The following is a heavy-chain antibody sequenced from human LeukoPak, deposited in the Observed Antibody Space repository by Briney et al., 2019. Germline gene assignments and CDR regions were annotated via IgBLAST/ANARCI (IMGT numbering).Heavy chain of an antibody. Sequence: GGSLRLSCAASGFTVSSNYMSWVRQAPGKGLEWVSVIYSGGSTYYADSVKGRFTISRDNSKNTLYLQMNSLRAEDTAVYYCARELRLGELSFPTPYYFDYWGQGTLVTVSS. CDR1: GFTVSSNY. J-gene: IGHJ4*02. V-gene: IGHV3-66*01. CDR3: ARELRLGELSFPTPYYFDY. CDR2: IYSGGST. D-gene: IGHD3-16*02.